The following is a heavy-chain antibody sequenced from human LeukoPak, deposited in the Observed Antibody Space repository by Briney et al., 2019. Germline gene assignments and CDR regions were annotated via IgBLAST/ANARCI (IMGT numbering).Heavy chain of an antibody. CDR1: GGSISSSNW. J-gene: IGHJ4*02. CDR3: ARGLRGFLLFDY. CDR2: IYHSGST. D-gene: IGHD2/OR15-2a*01. Sequence: SGTLSLTCAVSGGSISSSNWWSWVRQPPGKGLEWIGEIYHSGSTNYNPSLKSRVTISVNKFKNQFSLKLSSVTAADTAVYYSARGLRGFLLFDYWGQGTLVTVSS. V-gene: IGHV4-4*02.